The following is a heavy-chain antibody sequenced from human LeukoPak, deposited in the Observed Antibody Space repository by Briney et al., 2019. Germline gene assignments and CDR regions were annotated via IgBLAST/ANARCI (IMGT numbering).Heavy chain of an antibody. D-gene: IGHD3-16*01. J-gene: IGHJ4*02. CDR1: GGSISSSSYY. CDR2: IYYSGST. CDR3: ARGLIRGADY. V-gene: IGHV4-39*07. Sequence: SETLSLTCTVSGGSISSSSYYWGWLRQPPGKGLEWIGSIYYSGSTYYNPSLKSRVTIAVDTSKNQFSLKLSSVTAADTAVYYCARGLIRGADYWGQGTLVTVSS.